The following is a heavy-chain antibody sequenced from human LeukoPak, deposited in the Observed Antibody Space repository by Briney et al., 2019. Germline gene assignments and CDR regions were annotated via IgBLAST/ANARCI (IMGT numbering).Heavy chain of an antibody. CDR2: IYYSGST. J-gene: IGHJ4*02. CDR3: ATCPITADGAVDY. CDR1: GGSISRYY. Sequence: SETLSPTCTVSGGSISRYYWSWIRQPPGKGLEWIGYIYYSGSTDYNPSLKSRVTISIDTSKNQFSLKLSSLTAADTAVYYCATCPITADGAVDYWGQGIRVTVSS. V-gene: IGHV4-59*01. D-gene: IGHD6-13*01.